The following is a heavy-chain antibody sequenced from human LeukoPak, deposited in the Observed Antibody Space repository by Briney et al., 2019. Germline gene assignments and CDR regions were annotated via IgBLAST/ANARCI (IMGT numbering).Heavy chain of an antibody. D-gene: IGHD3-22*01. J-gene: IGHJ3*02. CDR1: GGFISSSSYY. Sequence: SETLSLTCTVSGGFISSSSYYWGWIRQPPGKGLEWIGSIYYSGSTYYNPSLKSRVTISVDTSKNQFSLKLSSVTAADTAVYYCASLGKLITMIVVAEDAFDIWGQGTMVTVSS. V-gene: IGHV4-39*01. CDR3: ASLGKLITMIVVAEDAFDI. CDR2: IYYSGST.